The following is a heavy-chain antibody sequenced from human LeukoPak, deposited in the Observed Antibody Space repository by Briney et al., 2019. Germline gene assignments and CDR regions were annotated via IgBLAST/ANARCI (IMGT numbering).Heavy chain of an antibody. J-gene: IGHJ3*02. CDR1: GYTFTSYG. V-gene: IGHV1-18*01. Sequence: GASVKVSCKASGYTFTSYGISWVRQAPGQGLEWMGWISAYNGNTNYAQKLKGRVTMTTDTSTSTAYMELRSLRSDDTAVYYCARPAPTYYYDSSGYVAFDIWGQGTMVTVSS. D-gene: IGHD3-22*01. CDR2: ISAYNGNT. CDR3: ARPAPTYYYDSSGYVAFDI.